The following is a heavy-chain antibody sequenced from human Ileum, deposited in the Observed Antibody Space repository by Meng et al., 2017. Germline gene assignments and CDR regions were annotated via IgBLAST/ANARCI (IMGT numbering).Heavy chain of an antibody. D-gene: IGHD4-11*01. Sequence: QGPLQDSGPGLVRPSATLSLTCNVSGGSVSSASYYWSWIRQPPGKGLEWIGLIHYSGSRNYNPSLKSRVTMSVDTSKNQFSLNLTSVTAVDTAIYYCARCQQYLVNNWFDPWGQGILVTVSS. J-gene: IGHJ5*02. CDR3: ARCQQYLVNNWFDP. V-gene: IGHV4-61*01. CDR1: GGSVSSASYY. CDR2: IHYSGSR.